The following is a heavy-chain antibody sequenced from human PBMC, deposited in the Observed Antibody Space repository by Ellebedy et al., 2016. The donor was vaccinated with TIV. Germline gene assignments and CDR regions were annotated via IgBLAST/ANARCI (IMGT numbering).Heavy chain of an antibody. Sequence: AASVTVSCKASGFTLTNSAIQWVRQARGHRTEWIGWIAVGGDKTHYAQKFQARVTITRDMSTSTAYMELSSLRSDYTAIYYCAALPTYWGQGTLVTVSS. CDR2: IAVGGDKT. CDR1: GFTLTNSA. J-gene: IGHJ4*02. V-gene: IGHV1-58*02. CDR3: AALPTY.